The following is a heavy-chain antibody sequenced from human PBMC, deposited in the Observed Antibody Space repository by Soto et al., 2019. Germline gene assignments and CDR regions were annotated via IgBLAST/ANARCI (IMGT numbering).Heavy chain of an antibody. J-gene: IGHJ6*03. CDR2: ISEGGDRT. CDR1: GFTLENSP. V-gene: IGHV3-23*01. CDR3: AKVGYYYMDV. Sequence: EVQLLESGGGLVQPGGSLRLSCAASGFTLENSPMIWVRQAPGKGLEWVSGISEGGDRTDYADSVEGRFFISRDSSKNTVFLQMNSLRDEDTAVYYCAKVGYYYMDVWGKGTSVAVAS.